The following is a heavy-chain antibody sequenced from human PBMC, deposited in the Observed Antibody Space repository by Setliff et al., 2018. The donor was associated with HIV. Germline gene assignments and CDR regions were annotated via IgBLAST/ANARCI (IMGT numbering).Heavy chain of an antibody. V-gene: IGHV4-34*01. D-gene: IGHD3-22*01. J-gene: IGHJ3*02. Sequence: PSETLSLTCAAYGGSFSGYYWSWIRQPPGKGLEWIGEINHSGSTNYNPSLKSRVTISVDTSKNQFSLKLSSVTAADTAVYYCARRGGYTYYYDSSGYHRGPNDAFDIWGQGTMVTVS. CDR2: INHSGST. CDR1: GGSFSGYY. CDR3: ARRGGYTYYYDSSGYHRGPNDAFDI.